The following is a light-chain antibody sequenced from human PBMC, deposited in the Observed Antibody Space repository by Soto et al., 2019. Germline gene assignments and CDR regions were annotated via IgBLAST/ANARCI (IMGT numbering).Light chain of an antibody. V-gene: IGKV1-5*03. J-gene: IGKJ1*01. Sequence: DIQMTQSPSTLSASVGDRVTITCRASQSISNWLAWYQQKPGKAPKLLIYKASSLESGVPSRFSGSGSGTEFTLTIGSLQPDDFGTYYCQQYNSYSTFGQGTKVDIK. CDR3: QQYNSYST. CDR2: KAS. CDR1: QSISNW.